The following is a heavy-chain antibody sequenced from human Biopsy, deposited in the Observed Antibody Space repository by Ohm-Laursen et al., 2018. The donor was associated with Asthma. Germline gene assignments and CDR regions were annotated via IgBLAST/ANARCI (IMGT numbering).Heavy chain of an antibody. V-gene: IGHV4-59*08. Sequence: TLSLTCTVSGGSISSDYWSWLRQSPGKGLEWIGYIHNSGNTNYNPSLKSRVTIPLDTSKNQFSLKLSSVTAADTAVYFCARRGGVRRYFDYWGQGTLVTVSS. J-gene: IGHJ4*02. D-gene: IGHD3-16*01. CDR3: ARRGGVRRYFDY. CDR2: IHNSGNT. CDR1: GGSISSDY.